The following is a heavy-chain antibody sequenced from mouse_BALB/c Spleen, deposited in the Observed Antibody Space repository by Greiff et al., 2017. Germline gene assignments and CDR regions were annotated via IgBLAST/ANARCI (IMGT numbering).Heavy chain of an antibody. CDR1: GYTFTSYT. Sequence: VQLQQSGAELARPGASVKMSCKASGYTFTSYTMHWVKQRPGQGLEWIGYINPSSGYTNYNQKFKDKATLTADKSSSTAYMQLSSLTSEDSAVYYCARSLLLRTTFDYWGQGTTLTVSS. CDR2: INPSSGYT. J-gene: IGHJ2*01. D-gene: IGHD1-1*01. V-gene: IGHV1-4*01. CDR3: ARSLLLRTTFDY.